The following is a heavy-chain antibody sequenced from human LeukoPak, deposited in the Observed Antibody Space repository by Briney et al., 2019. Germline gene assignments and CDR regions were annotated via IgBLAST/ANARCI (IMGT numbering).Heavy chain of an antibody. J-gene: IGHJ4*02. CDR2: ISYDGSNK. D-gene: IGHD6-19*01. CDR1: GFTFSSYA. CDR3: AREGYSSGWLDY. Sequence: PGGSLRLSCAASGFTFSSYAMHWVRQAPGKGLEWVAVISYDGSNKYYADSVKGRFTISRDNSKTTLYLQMNSLRAEDTAVYYCAREGYSSGWLDYWGQGTLVTVSS. V-gene: IGHV3-30-3*01.